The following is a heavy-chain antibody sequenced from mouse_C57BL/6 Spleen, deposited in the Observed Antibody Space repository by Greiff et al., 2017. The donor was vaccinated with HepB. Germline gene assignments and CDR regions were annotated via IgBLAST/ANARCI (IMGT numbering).Heavy chain of an antibody. V-gene: IGHV7-3*01. Sequence: DVKLVESGGGLVQPGGSLSLSCAASGFTFTDYYMSWVRQPPGKALEWLGFIRNKANGYTTEYSASVKGRFTISRDNSQSILYLQMNALRAADSATYYCASPPMYYGSSYWYFDVWGTGTTVTVSS. CDR1: GFTFTDYY. J-gene: IGHJ1*03. CDR3: ASPPMYYGSSYWYFDV. CDR2: IRNKANGYTT. D-gene: IGHD1-1*01.